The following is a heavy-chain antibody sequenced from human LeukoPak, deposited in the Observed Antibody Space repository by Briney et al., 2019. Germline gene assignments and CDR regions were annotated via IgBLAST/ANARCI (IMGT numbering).Heavy chain of an antibody. CDR1: GCSISSGYY. CDR3: ARGNTIFGASYYMDV. CDR2: IYHSGST. Sequence: SETLSLTCTVSGCSISSGYYWGWIRQPPGKGLEWIGSIYHSGSTYYNPSLKSRVTISVDTSKNQFSLKLSSVTAADTAVYYCARGNTIFGASYYMDVWGKGTTVTVSS. D-gene: IGHD3-3*01. V-gene: IGHV4-38-2*02. J-gene: IGHJ6*03.